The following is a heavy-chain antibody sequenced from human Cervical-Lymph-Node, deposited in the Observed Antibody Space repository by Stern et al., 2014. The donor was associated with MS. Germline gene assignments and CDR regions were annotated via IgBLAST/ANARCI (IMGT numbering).Heavy chain of an antibody. CDR2: ISYDGSNE. D-gene: IGHD2/OR15-2a*01. V-gene: IGHV3-30*03. J-gene: IGHJ6*02. Sequence: MQLVESGGGVVQPGRSLRLSCAASGFTFSSYGMHWVRQAPGKGLEWVTLISYDGSNEYYADSVKGRFTISRDNSKNTVYLQMNSLRPEDTAVYYCARPRRPYFFRGNHHYYGMDVWGQGTRVSVSS. CDR1: GFTFSSYG. CDR3: ARPRRPYFFRGNHHYYGMDV.